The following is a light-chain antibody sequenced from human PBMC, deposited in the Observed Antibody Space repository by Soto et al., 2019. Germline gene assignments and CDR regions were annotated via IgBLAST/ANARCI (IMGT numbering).Light chain of an antibody. V-gene: IGLV2-14*03. J-gene: IGLJ1*01. CDR3: SSYTTSNTRQIV. CDR1: SSDAGGYNY. Sequence: QSVLNQPASVSGSPGQSITISCTGTSSDAGGYNYVSWYQHHPGKAPKLMIFDVSNRPSGVSNRFSGSKSGNTASLTISGLQPEDEADYYCSSYTTSNTRQIVFGTGTKVTVL. CDR2: DVS.